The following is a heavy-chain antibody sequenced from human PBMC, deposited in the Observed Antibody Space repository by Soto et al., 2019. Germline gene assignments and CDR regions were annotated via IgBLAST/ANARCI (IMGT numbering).Heavy chain of an antibody. V-gene: IGHV4-31*03. CDR3: ARAKYFDDGGRYGMDV. CDR1: GVSLGGFF. Sequence: SETLSLTCSVSGVSLGGFFWTWIRQHPGKGLEWIGHIFYRGTAYYNPSLQSRVAISVDTSSNQFSLRLSSVTTADTAMYYCARAKYFDDGGRYGMDVWGQGTTVTVSS. J-gene: IGHJ6*02. CDR2: IFYRGTA. D-gene: IGHD3-9*01.